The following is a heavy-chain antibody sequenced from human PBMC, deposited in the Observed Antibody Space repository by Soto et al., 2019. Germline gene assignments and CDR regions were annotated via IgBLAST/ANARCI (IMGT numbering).Heavy chain of an antibody. CDR2: IKSKTDGGTT. D-gene: IGHD2-15*01. Sequence: GGSLRLSCAASGFTVSNAWMSWFRQAPVKVLEWVGRIKSKTDGGTTEYAAPVRGRFTISRDDSKNTLYLQMNSLKTEDTAVYYCTTDLWRIAVVVGSTGYFNPWGQGTPVTVSS. CDR3: TTDLWRIAVVVGSTGYFNP. J-gene: IGHJ5*02. CDR1: GFTVSNAW. V-gene: IGHV3-15*01.